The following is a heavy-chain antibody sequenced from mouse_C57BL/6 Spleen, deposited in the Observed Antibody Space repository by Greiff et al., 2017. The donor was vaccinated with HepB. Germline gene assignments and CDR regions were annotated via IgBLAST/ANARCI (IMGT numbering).Heavy chain of an antibody. Sequence: EVMLVESGGDLVKPGGSLKLSCAASGFTFSSYGMSWVRQTPDKRLEWVATISSGGSYTYYPDSVKGRFTISRDNAKNTLYLQMCSLKSEDTAMYYCARDGPYDYSWFAYGGQGTLVTVSA. V-gene: IGHV5-6*02. J-gene: IGHJ3*01. CDR2: ISSGGSYT. CDR3: ARDGPYDYSWFAY. CDR1: GFTFSSYG. D-gene: IGHD2-4*01.